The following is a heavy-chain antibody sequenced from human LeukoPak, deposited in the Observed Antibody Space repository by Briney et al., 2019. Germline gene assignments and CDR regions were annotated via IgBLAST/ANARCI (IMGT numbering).Heavy chain of an antibody. Sequence: GGSLRLSCVASGFTFSSYAMSWVRQAPARGLEWVSSLRGDGETFYAESVKGRFTLSRDDSRNMVFLHLNSLRVEDTALYYCAKASWVSSADAVLWGQGTVVTVSS. V-gene: IGHV3-23*01. CDR3: AKASWVSSADAVL. CDR1: GFTFSSYA. J-gene: IGHJ4*02. D-gene: IGHD3-10*01. CDR2: LRGDGET.